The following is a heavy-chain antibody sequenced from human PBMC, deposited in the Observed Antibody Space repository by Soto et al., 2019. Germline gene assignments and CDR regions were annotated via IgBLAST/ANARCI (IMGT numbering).Heavy chain of an antibody. CDR3: ARRYGSAIDY. CDR2: IYYSGST. D-gene: IGHD1-26*01. V-gene: IGHV4-59*08. J-gene: IGHJ4*02. Sequence: QVQLQESGPGLVKPSENLSLTCTDSGGTFSSWYWSWILQPPGKGLEWIGYIYYSGSTNCNPSLKSRVTISVDTSKNQFSLKLSSVTAADTAVYYCARRYGSAIDYWGQGTLVTVSS. CDR1: GGTFSSWY.